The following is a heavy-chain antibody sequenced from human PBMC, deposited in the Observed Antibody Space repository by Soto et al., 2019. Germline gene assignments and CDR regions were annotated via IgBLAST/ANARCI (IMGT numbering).Heavy chain of an antibody. Sequence: QVQLQESGPGLVKPSETLSLTCTVSGGSISSYYWSWIRQPPGKGLEWIGYIYYSGSTNYNPSLKSRVTISVDTSNNQFSLKLSSVTAADTAVYYCARDRTSDYYYGMDVWGQGTTVTVSS. CDR1: GGSISSYY. D-gene: IGHD2-2*01. J-gene: IGHJ6*02. CDR2: IYYSGST. CDR3: ARDRTSDYYYGMDV. V-gene: IGHV4-59*01.